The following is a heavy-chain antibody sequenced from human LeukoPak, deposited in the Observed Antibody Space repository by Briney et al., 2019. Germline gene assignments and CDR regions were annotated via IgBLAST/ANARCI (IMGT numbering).Heavy chain of an antibody. CDR2: IRFDGSNK. J-gene: IGHJ6*03. D-gene: IGHD3-3*01. CDR1: GFTFSSYG. CDR3: ANVPPPDFWSGYATPYYMDV. Sequence: GGSLRLSCAASGFTFSSYGMHWVRQAPGKGLEWVAFIRFDGSNKYSADSVKGRFTISRDNSKNTLYLQMHSLRAEDTAVYYCANVPPPDFWSGYATPYYMDVWGKGTTVTVSS. V-gene: IGHV3-30*02.